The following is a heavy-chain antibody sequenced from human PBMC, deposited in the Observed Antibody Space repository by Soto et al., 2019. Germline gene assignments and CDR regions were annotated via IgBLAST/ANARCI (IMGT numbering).Heavy chain of an antibody. CDR1: GYTFTGYY. D-gene: IGHD2-15*01. J-gene: IGHJ2*01. Sequence: QVQLVQSGAEVKKPGASVKVSCKASGYTFTGYYMHWVRQAPGQGLEWMGWINPNSGGTNYAQKFQGRGTMNRDTSHRTALKGLRRVRSDRKGVYYWGRRSTGVAYDQGSFDLWGRGTLVTVSS. V-gene: IGHV1-2*02. CDR2: INPNSGGT. CDR3: GRRSTGVAYDQGSFDL.